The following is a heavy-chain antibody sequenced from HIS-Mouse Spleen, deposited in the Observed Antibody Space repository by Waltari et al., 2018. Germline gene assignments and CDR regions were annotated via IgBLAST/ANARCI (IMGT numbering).Heavy chain of an antibody. CDR2: IKQDGSEK. D-gene: IGHD6-19*01. J-gene: IGHJ4*02. CDR3: ARDEAGSGWYFDY. Sequence: EVQLVASGRGLVQPGGSLRLSCAASGSTFSSYGMIWGRQAPGKGLEWVANIKQDGSEKYYVDSVKGRFTISRDNAKNSLYLQMNSLRAEDTAVYYCARDEAGSGWYFDYWGQGTLVTVSS. V-gene: IGHV3-7*01. CDR1: GSTFSSYG.